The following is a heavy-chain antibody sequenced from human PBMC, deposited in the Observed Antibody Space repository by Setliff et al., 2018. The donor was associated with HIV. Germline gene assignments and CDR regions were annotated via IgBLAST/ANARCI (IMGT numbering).Heavy chain of an antibody. CDR1: GYSFTDYW. J-gene: IGHJ1*01. D-gene: IGHD2-15*01. CDR2: IYPADSET. CDR3: ATSDFGGGSGHFQH. V-gene: IGHV5-51*01. Sequence: GESLKISCKGSGYSFTDYWIGWVRQMPGKGLEWMGIIYPADSETRYNPSFQGQVTISADKSISTAYLQWTSVKASDTGMYYCATSDFGGGSGHFQHWGQGTLVTVSS.